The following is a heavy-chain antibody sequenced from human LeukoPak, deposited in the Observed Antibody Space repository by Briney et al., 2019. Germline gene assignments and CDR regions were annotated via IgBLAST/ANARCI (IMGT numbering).Heavy chain of an antibody. CDR2: IYYRVTS. D-gene: IGHD3-10*01. CDR1: GDSISTYY. CDR3: ARAVGGDGSGSL. Sequence: SETLSLTCTVSGDSISTYYWSWFRQPPGKGLEWIGYIYYRVTSDYNPSLKSRVTMSVDMSTRQISLKLSSVTAADTAVYYCARAVGGDGSGSLWGPGTLVTVSS. V-gene: IGHV4-59*01. J-gene: IGHJ4*02.